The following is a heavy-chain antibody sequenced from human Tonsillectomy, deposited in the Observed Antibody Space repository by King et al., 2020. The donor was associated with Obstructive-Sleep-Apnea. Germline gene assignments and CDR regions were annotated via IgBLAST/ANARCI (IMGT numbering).Heavy chain of an antibody. V-gene: IGHV3-48*04. J-gene: IGHJ4*02. D-gene: IGHD1-1*01. CDR3: ARDSGN. CDR2: ISSSSSTI. CDR1: GFTFSSYS. Sequence: VQLVESGGGLVQPGGSLRLSCAASGFTFSSYSMNWVRQAPGKGLEWVSYISSSSSTIYYAVSVKGRFTISRDNAKNSLYLQMNSLRAEDTAVYYCARDSGNWGQGTLVTVSS.